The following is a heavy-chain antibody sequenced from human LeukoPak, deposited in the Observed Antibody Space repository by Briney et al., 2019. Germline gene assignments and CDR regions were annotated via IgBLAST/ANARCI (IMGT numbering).Heavy chain of an antibody. CDR1: GFTFSSYE. CDR2: ISSSGSTI. Sequence: GGSLRLSCAASGFTFSSYEINWVRQAPGKGLEWVSYISSSGSTIYYADSVKGRFTISRDNAKNSLYLQMNSLRAEDTAVYYCARDTVTMHFDYWGQGTLVTVSS. CDR3: ARDTVTMHFDY. J-gene: IGHJ4*02. V-gene: IGHV3-48*03. D-gene: IGHD4-17*01.